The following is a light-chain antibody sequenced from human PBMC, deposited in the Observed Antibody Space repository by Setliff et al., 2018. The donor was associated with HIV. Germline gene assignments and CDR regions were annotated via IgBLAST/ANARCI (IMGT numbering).Light chain of an antibody. J-gene: IGLJ2*01. CDR1: SNDIGAYNL. V-gene: IGLV2-23*01. CDR2: EAT. Sequence: ALTQPASVSGSPGQSITISCTGTSNDIGAYNLVSWYQQSPGKVPKVMIYEATRRPSGVSNRFSGSKSGTTASLTISGLQAEDEADYYCCSYSTSSTLVFGGGTKVTVL. CDR3: CSYSTSSTLV.